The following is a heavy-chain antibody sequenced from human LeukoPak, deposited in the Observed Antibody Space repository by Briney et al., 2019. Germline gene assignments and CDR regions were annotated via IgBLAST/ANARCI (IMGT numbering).Heavy chain of an antibody. CDR1: GFSFSSYS. V-gene: IGHV3-21*01. CDR2: ISTSSSYI. J-gene: IGHJ4*02. Sequence: PGGSLRLSCAASGFSFSSYSMNWVRQAPGKGLEWVSSISTSSSYIYYADSVKGRFTISRDNAKNSLYLQMNSLRAEDTAVYYCASGRMAADFDYWGQGTLVTVSS. CDR3: ASGRMAADFDY. D-gene: IGHD5-24*01.